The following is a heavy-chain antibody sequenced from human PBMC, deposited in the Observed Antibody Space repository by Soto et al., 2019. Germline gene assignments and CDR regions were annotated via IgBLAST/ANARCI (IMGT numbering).Heavy chain of an antibody. CDR2: VFYGGT. CDR3: ASYRGALYFES. CDR1: GRSISSNY. V-gene: IGHV4-59*01. Sequence: PSETLSLTCSVSGRSISSNYWSWIRQSPDKGLEWLGYVFYGGTAYNPSLGGRVSMSVETFKIQFSLKLTSVTVVDTGVYYCASYRGALYFESWGPGILVTVSS. J-gene: IGHJ4*02. D-gene: IGHD3-16*01.